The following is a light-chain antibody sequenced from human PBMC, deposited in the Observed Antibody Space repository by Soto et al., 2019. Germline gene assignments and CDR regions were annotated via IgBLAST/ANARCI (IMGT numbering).Light chain of an antibody. J-gene: IGKJ4*01. V-gene: IGKV3D-15*01. CDR1: QSVNIY. CDR3: QQYDDWLQIT. Sequence: EIVMTQSPATLSVSPGERATLSCRASQSVNIYLAWYQQKPGQAPRLLIFGASSRAPGIPDRFSGSGSGTEFNLTISSMQSEAFAVYFCQQYDDWLQITFGGGTKLEI. CDR2: GAS.